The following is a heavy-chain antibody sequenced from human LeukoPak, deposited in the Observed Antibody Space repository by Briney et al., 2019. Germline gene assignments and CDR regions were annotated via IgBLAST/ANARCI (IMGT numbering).Heavy chain of an antibody. D-gene: IGHD6-13*01. CDR3: ATERRGSSTYDGKEAFDF. J-gene: IGHJ4*02. Sequence: PGGALRLSCTASGGTFSKYWLSGVRPARGKGLEGVGYIKEDGGENNVVDSVRGRFTITRDNSRNSVYLPMTSLRGEDTAVYYCATERRGSSTYDGKEAFDFWGQGTLVTVSS. CDR2: IKEDGGEN. CDR1: GGTFSKYW. V-gene: IGHV3-7*01.